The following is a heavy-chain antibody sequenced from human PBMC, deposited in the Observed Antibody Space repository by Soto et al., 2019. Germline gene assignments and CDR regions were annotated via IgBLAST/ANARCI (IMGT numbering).Heavy chain of an antibody. D-gene: IGHD3-16*01. V-gene: IGHV3-66*01. J-gene: IGHJ4*02. CDR3: ARDPWAADY. CDR2: IYSGGST. Sequence: GGSLRLSCAASGFTVSTKYMSWVRQAPGKGLEWVSVIYSGGSTFYAASVRGRFTISRDNSKNTVNLQMNSLRAEDTAVYYCARDPWAADYWGQGTLVTVSS. CDR1: GFTVSTKY.